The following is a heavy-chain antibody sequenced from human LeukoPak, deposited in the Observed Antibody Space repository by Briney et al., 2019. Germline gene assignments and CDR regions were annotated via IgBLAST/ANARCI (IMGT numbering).Heavy chain of an antibody. V-gene: IGHV3-74*01. CDR3: ARVTTINDFDY. D-gene: IGHD4-11*01. CDR1: GLTFSNHW. J-gene: IGHJ4*02. CDR2: INNEGSDT. Sequence: PGGSLRLSCVVSGLTFSNHWMHWVRQAPGKGLVWVSHINNEGSDTRYADSVKGRFTISRDNGKNTVYLQMNSLRADDAAVYYCARVTTINDFDYWGQGTLVTVSS.